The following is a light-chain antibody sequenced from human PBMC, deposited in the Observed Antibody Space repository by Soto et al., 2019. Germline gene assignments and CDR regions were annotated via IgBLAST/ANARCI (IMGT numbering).Light chain of an antibody. V-gene: IGKV3D-15*01. CDR3: RQYHSCPPRT. Sequence: EIVMTQSPTILSVSPGERATLSGRASQSVSSNLAWYQQKPGQAPSLLIYGVYTRAPGIPARFSGSGSGTAFTLTISSMQSEDFAVYYCRQYHSCPPRTFGQGTEVEIK. J-gene: IGKJ1*01. CDR2: GVY. CDR1: QSVSSN.